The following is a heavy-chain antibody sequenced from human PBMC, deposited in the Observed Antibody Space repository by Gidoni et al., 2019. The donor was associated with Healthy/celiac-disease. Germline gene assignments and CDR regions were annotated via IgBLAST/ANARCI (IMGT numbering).Heavy chain of an antibody. J-gene: IGHJ4*02. CDR2: IYYSGST. D-gene: IGHD2-15*01. CDR3: ARREHSSWIDY. V-gene: IGHV4-39*01. Sequence: QLQLQESGPGLVKPSETLSLTCTVSGGSISSSSYYWGWIRQPPGKGLEWIGSIYYSGSTYYNPSLKSRVTISVDTSKSQFSLKLSSVTAADTAVYYCARREHSSWIDYWGQGTLVTVSS. CDR1: GGSISSSSYY.